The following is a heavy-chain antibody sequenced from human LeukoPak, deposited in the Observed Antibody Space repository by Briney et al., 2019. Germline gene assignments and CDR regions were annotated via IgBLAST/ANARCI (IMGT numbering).Heavy chain of an antibody. D-gene: IGHD2-2*01. CDR3: ARGTFGYCSSTSCFFYWYFDL. CDR2: INHSGST. V-gene: IGHV4-34*01. J-gene: IGHJ2*01. CDR1: GGSFSGYY. Sequence: SETLSLTCAVYGGSFSGYYWSWIRQPPGKGLEWIGEINHSGSTNYSPSLKSRVTISVDTSKNQFSLKLSSVTAADTAVYYCARGTFGYCSSTSCFFYWYFDLWGRGTLVTVSS.